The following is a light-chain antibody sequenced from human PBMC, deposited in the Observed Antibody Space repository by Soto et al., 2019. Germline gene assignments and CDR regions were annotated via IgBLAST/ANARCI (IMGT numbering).Light chain of an antibody. CDR3: SSYTTSSTVV. CDR1: SSDVGGYNF. Sequence: QSVLTQPASVFGSPGQSITFSCTGTSSDVGGYNFVSWYQQHPGKAPKLMIYEVSSRPSGVSNRFSGSKSGNTASLTISGLQPEDEADYYCSSYTTSSTVVFGTGTKFTVL. J-gene: IGLJ1*01. V-gene: IGLV2-14*03. CDR2: EVS.